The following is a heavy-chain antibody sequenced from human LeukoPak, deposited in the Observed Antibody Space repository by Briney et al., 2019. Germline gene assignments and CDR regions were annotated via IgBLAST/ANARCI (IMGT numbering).Heavy chain of an antibody. CDR1: GYTFIDYY. V-gene: IGHV1-2*02. CDR3: AREMGSYSSGWYPDY. Sequence: ASVKVSCKASGYTFIDYYIHWVRQAPGQGLEWMGWINPNSGGTNYAQNFQGRVTMTRDTSIGTAYMEVSRLRSDDTAVYYCAREMGSYSSGWYPDYWGQGTLVTVSS. J-gene: IGHJ4*02. CDR2: INPNSGGT. D-gene: IGHD6-19*01.